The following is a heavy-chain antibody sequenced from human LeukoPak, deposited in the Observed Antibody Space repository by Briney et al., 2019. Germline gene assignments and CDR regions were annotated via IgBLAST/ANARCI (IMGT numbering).Heavy chain of an antibody. CDR1: GFTFSTYS. D-gene: IGHD6-19*01. CDR3: VSGGPRSIAVRWVDF. Sequence: GGSLRLSCAASGFTFSTYSMNCVRHAPGKGLEWVSSISSSSSYINYADSVKGRFAIARDNAKNSLYLQLNSLRAEDTAVYYCVSGGPRSIAVRWVDFWGQGTMVTVSS. J-gene: IGHJ3*01. CDR2: ISSSSSYI. V-gene: IGHV3-21*01.